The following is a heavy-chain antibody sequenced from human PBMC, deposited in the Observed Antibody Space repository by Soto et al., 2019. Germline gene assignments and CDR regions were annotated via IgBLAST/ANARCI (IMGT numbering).Heavy chain of an antibody. CDR3: ARDPLSSFAMDV. CDR1: GDTFSSYA. Sequence: GASVKVSCKASGDTFSSYAISWVRQAPGKGLEWVGKIIPTFGRTNYAQKFQGRLTISADDSTSTAYMELSSLLSEDTAVYYCARDPLSSFAMDVWGQGTTVTVSS. D-gene: IGHD3-10*02. V-gene: IGHV1-69*13. J-gene: IGHJ6*02. CDR2: IIPTFGRT.